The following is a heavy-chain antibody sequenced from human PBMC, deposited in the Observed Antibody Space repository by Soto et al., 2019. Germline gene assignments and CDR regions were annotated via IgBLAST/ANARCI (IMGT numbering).Heavy chain of an antibody. CDR3: ARGPMVRGVI. V-gene: IGHV4-34*01. CDR2: INHSGSS. J-gene: IGHJ4*01. CDR1: GESSGGYY. Sequence: QVQLQRWGAGLLKPSETLSLTCAVYGESSGGYYWTWIRQPPGKGLEWIGEINHSGSSNYNPSLKSRVTMSLDTSRNQFFLKVRSVTAADTAVYYCARGPMVRGVIWGQGTLVTVSS. D-gene: IGHD3-10*01.